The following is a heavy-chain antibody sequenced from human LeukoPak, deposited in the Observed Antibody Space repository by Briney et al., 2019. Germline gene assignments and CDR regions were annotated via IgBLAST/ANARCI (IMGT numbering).Heavy chain of an antibody. J-gene: IGHJ3*02. D-gene: IGHD3-22*01. Sequence: PGESLKISCKGSGYSFTSYWIGWVRQMPGKGLEWMGIIYPGDSDTRYSPSFQGQVTISADKSISTACLQWSSLKASDTAMYYCARRPSGYYDSSGYSGGDGAFDIWGQGTMVTVSS. V-gene: IGHV5-51*01. CDR1: GYSFTSYW. CDR2: IYPGDSDT. CDR3: ARRPSGYYDSSGYSGGDGAFDI.